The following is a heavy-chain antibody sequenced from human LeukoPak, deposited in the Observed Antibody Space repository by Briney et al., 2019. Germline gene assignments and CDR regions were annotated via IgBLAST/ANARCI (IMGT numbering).Heavy chain of an antibody. V-gene: IGHV4-34*01. D-gene: IGHD3-3*01. CDR1: GGSFSGYY. CDR3: ARADYDFWSGYFY. J-gene: IGHJ4*02. CDR2: INHSGST. Sequence: PSDTLSLTCAVYGGSFSGYYWSWIRQPPGKGLEWIGEINHSGSTNYNPSLKSRVTISVDTSKNQFSLKLSSVTAADTAVYYCARADYDFWSGYFYWGQGTLVTVSS.